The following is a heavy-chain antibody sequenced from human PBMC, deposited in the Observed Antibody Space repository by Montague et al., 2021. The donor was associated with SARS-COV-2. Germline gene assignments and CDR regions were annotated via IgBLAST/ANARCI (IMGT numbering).Heavy chain of an antibody. V-gene: IGHV4-59*01. D-gene: IGHD3-9*01. J-gene: IGHJ6*03. CDR3: ARDSRTDFDWLFPDSGSYYYYMDV. Sequence: SETLSLTYTVSGGSISSYYWSWIRQPPGKGLEWIGYIYYSGSTNYNPSLKSRVTISVDTSKNQFSLKLSSVTAADTAVYYCARDSRTDFDWLFPDSGSYYYYMDVWGKGTTVTVSS. CDR2: IYYSGST. CDR1: GGSISSYY.